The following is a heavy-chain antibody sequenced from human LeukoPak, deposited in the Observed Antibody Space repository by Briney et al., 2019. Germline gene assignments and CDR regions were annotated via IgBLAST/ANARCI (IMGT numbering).Heavy chain of an antibody. CDR3: AREHGDYYYGMDV. Sequence: PSETLSLTCTVSNGPITSTKRWSWVRQPPGKGLEWIGEISHTGSTNYNPSFNGRVTISVDTSKNQFSLKLSSVTAADTAVYYCAREHGDYYYGMDVWGQGTTVTVSS. V-gene: IGHV4-4*02. CDR1: NGPITSTKR. CDR2: ISHTGST. D-gene: IGHD4-17*01. J-gene: IGHJ6*02.